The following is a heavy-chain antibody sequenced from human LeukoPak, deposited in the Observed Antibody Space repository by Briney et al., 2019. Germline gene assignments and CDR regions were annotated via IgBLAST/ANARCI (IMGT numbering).Heavy chain of an antibody. Sequence: GGSLRLSCAASGFTFSNYWMSWVRLAPGKGLEWLANINQGGSEEYYVDSVKGRFTISRDNPKNSLYLQMNSMRVEDTAVFYCARAVTTGTVDYWGQGTLVTVSS. CDR3: ARAVTTGTVDY. CDR1: GFTFSNYW. D-gene: IGHD1-1*01. V-gene: IGHV3-7*01. J-gene: IGHJ4*02. CDR2: INQGGSEE.